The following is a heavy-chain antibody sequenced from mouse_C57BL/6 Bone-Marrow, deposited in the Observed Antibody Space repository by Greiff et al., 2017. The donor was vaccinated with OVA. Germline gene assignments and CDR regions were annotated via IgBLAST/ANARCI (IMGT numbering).Heavy chain of an antibody. J-gene: IGHJ4*01. Sequence: VQLKESGPELVKPGASVKISCKASGYSFTGYYMNWVKQSPEKSLEWIGEINPSTGGTTYNQKFKAKATLTVDKSSSTAYMQLKSLTSEDSAVYYGARSTLWLRRRYAMDYWGQGTSVTVSS. CDR1: GYSFTGYY. CDR3: ARSTLWLRRRYAMDY. V-gene: IGHV1-42*01. CDR2: INPSTGGT. D-gene: IGHD2-2*01.